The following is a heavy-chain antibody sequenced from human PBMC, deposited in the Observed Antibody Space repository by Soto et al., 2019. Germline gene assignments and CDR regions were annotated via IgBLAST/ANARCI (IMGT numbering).Heavy chain of an antibody. CDR2: ISAYNGNT. Sequence: QVQLVQSGAEVKKPGASVKVSCKASGYTFTSYGISWVRQATGQGLEWMGWISAYNGNTNYAQKLQGRVTMTTDTTTSTAYMELRSLESDDTAVYYCARDSYDFWSDYPCFDYWGQGTLVTVSS. V-gene: IGHV1-18*04. D-gene: IGHD3-3*01. CDR3: ARDSYDFWSDYPCFDY. CDR1: GYTFTSYG. J-gene: IGHJ4*02.